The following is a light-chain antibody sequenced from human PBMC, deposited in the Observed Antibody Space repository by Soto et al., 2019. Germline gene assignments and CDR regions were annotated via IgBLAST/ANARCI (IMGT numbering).Light chain of an antibody. CDR1: QTIRTY. CDR2: AAS. CDR3: QQTYSNLWT. V-gene: IGKV1-39*01. J-gene: IGKJ1*01. Sequence: DIQMTQSPSSLSASVGDRVTITCRASQTIRTYLNWYQQKRGKAPNLLIYAASILQSGVPSRFSGSGSGTDFTLTISNLQPEDFATYYCQQTYSNLWTFGQGTKVEIK.